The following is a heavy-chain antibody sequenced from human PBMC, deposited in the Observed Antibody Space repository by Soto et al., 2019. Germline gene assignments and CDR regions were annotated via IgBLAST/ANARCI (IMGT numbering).Heavy chain of an antibody. V-gene: IGHV4-4*02. CDR3: AIRTTVTTRLGY. D-gene: IGHD4-17*01. J-gene: IGHJ4*02. Sequence: QVQLQESGPGLVKASGTLSLTSAVSGGSISTRNWWSWVRQPPGKGLEWIGEIYHSWSTNYNPSLKSRVSISVAKSKNQFSLKLSSVTAADTAVYYCAIRTTVTTRLGYWGQGTLVTVSS. CDR2: IYHSWST. CDR1: GGSISTRNW.